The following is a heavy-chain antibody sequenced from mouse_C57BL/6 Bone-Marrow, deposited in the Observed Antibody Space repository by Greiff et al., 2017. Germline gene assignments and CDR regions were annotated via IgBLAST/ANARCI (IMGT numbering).Heavy chain of an antibody. D-gene: IGHD1-1*01. V-gene: IGHV1-39*01. J-gene: IGHJ2*01. CDR3: ARGYYGSSYVGY. Sequence: VQLQQSGPELVKPGASVKISCKASGYSFTNYNMNWVQQSNGKSLEWIGVINPNYGTTSYNQKFKGKATLTVDQSSSTAYMQLNSLASEDSAVYYCARGYYGSSYVGYWGQGTTLTVSS. CDR1: GYSFTNYN. CDR2: INPNYGTT.